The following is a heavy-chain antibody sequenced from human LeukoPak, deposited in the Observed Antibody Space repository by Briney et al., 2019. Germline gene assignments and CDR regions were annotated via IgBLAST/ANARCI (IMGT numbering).Heavy chain of an antibody. CDR2: MKHDGTEK. D-gene: IGHD1-26*01. J-gene: IGHJ4*02. CDR3: ARSPYSGSYGPFDY. CDR1: GFTLSNYW. V-gene: IGHV3-7*04. Sequence: SGGSLRLSCAASGFTLSNYWMNWVRQAPGKGLEWVANMKHDGTEKSYVDSVKGRFTISRDDAKNSLYLQMNSLRAEDTALYHCARSPYSGSYGPFDYWGQGTLVTVSS.